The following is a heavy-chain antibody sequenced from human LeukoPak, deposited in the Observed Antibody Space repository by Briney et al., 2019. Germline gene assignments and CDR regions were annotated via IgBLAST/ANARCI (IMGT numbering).Heavy chain of an antibody. Sequence: GASVKVSCKASGYTFTGYYMHWVRQAPGQGLEWMGWIYPNSGGTNYAQKFQGRVTMTRDTSTSTVYMELSSLRSEDTAVYYCARSGSSGWYHFDLWGRGTLVTVSS. CDR1: GYTFTGYY. D-gene: IGHD6-19*01. J-gene: IGHJ2*01. CDR2: IYPNSGGT. V-gene: IGHV1-2*02. CDR3: ARSGSSGWYHFDL.